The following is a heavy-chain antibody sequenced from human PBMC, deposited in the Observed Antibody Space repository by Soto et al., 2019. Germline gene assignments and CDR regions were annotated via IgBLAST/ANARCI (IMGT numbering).Heavy chain of an antibody. Sequence: PSETLSLTCTVFGGSISSYYWSWIRQPPGKGLEWIGYIYYSGSTNYNPSLKSRVTISVDTSKNQFSLKLSSVTAADAAVYYCAREKRSYYYYYGMDVWGQGTTVTVSS. CDR3: AREKRSYYYYYGMDV. CDR2: IYYSGST. CDR1: GGSISSYY. V-gene: IGHV4-59*01. J-gene: IGHJ6*02.